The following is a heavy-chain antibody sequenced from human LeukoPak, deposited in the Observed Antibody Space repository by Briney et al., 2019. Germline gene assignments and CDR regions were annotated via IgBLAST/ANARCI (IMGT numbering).Heavy chain of an antibody. CDR2: IRYDGSNK. J-gene: IGHJ4*02. V-gene: IGHV3-30*02. D-gene: IGHD3-3*01. Sequence: GGSLRLSCAASGFTFSSYGMHWVRQAPGKGLEWVAFIRYDGSNKYYADSVKGRFTISRDNSKNTLYLQMNSLRAEDTAVYYCHYDFWSGYYTGIVDYWGQGTLVTVSS. CDR1: GFTFSSYG. CDR3: HYDFWSGYYTGIVDY.